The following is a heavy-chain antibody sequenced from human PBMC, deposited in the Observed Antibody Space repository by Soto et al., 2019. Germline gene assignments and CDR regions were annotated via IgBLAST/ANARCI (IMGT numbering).Heavy chain of an antibody. CDR2: ISGSAGST. CDR3: AKDVYCSSNSCSFDY. D-gene: IGHD2-2*01. V-gene: IGHV3-23*01. J-gene: IGHJ4*02. Sequence: EVQLLESGGGVVQPGGSLRLSCAASGFTFSSYAMTWVRQAPGKGLEWVSGISGSAGSTYYADSLKGRFNISRDNSKNTLYLQMNNLSAEDTAGYYCAKDVYCSSNSCSFDYWGQGTLVTVSS. CDR1: GFTFSSYA.